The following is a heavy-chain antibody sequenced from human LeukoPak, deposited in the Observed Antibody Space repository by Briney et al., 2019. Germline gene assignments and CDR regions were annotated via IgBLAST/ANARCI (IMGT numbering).Heavy chain of an antibody. V-gene: IGHV3-7*01. D-gene: IGHD6-13*01. J-gene: IGHJ4*02. CDR2: IKPDGNEK. Sequence: GGSLRLSCAASGFTFSSYWMSWVRQAPGKGLEWVANIKPDGNEKYYVDSVKGRFTISRDNAKNSLYLQMNSLRAEDTAVYYCARESDPYSSSWYAFWGQGTLVTVSS. CDR3: ARESDPYSSSWYAF. CDR1: GFTFSSYW.